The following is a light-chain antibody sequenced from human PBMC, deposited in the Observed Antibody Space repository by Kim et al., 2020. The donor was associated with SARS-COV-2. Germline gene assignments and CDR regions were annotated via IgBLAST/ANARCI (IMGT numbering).Light chain of an antibody. CDR3: QTWDSTTVV. CDR2: QDT. J-gene: IGLJ2*01. V-gene: IGLV3-1*01. Sequence: VSPGQTASIPCSGDKLGDKYACWYQQKPGQSPVLVIYQDTKRPSGIPERFSGSKSGNTATLTISGTQAMDEADYYCQTWDSTTVVFGGGTQLTVL. CDR1: KLGDKY.